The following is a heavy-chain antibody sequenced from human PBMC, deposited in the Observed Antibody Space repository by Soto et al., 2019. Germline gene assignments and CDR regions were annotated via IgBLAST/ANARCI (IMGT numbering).Heavy chain of an antibody. D-gene: IGHD2-2*02. CDR2: IIPIFGTA. CDR1: GGTFSSYS. J-gene: IGHJ4*02. Sequence: SVKVSCKASGGTFSSYSISWVRQAPGQGLEWMGGIIPIFGTANYAQKFQGRVTITADESKNTLYLQMNSLRAEDTAVYYCARDERRYCSSTSCYKVYDWGQGTLVTVSS. CDR3: ARDERRYCSSTSCYKVYD. V-gene: IGHV1-69*13.